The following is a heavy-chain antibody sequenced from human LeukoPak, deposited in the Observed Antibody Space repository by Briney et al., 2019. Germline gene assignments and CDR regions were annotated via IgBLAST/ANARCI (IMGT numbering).Heavy chain of an antibody. V-gene: IGHV3-66*02. CDR3: ARGHSPAEPPY. J-gene: IGHJ4*02. D-gene: IGHD2-2*01. Sequence: GGSLRLSCAASGFTVSSNYMSWVRQAPGKGLEWVSAIYSGGSTYYADSVKGRFTISRDNSKNTLYLQMNSLRAEDTAVYYCARGHSPAEPPYWGQGTLVTVSS. CDR1: GFTVSSNY. CDR2: IYSGGST.